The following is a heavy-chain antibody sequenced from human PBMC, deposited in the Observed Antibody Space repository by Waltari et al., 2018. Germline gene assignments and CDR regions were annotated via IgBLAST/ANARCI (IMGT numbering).Heavy chain of an antibody. V-gene: IGHV3-30*02. CDR3: ARGDSSAYLDN. Sequence: QVQLVESGGGVVQPGGSLRLSCAASGFIFGSHGMHWVRQAPGKGLEWVGFIRYDGHNKYYADSVKGRCTSSRDNPKNTLYLQMDSLGPEDTALYYCARGDSSAYLDNWGQGTQVTVSS. CDR2: IRYDGHNK. D-gene: IGHD3-22*01. J-gene: IGHJ4*02. CDR1: GFIFGSHG.